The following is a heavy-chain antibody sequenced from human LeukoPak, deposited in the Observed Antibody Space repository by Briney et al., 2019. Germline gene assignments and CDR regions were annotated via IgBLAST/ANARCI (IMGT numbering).Heavy chain of an antibody. CDR3: AKDKRGYSYGYLNWFDP. V-gene: IGHV3-23*01. D-gene: IGHD5-18*01. CDR1: GFTFSSYA. CDR2: ISGSGGST. J-gene: IGHJ5*02. Sequence: GGSLRLSCAASGFTFSSYAMSWVRQAPGKGLEWVSAISGSGGSTYYADSVKGRFTISRDNSKNTLYLQMNSLRAEDTAVYYCAKDKRGYSYGYLNWFDPWGQGTLVTVSS.